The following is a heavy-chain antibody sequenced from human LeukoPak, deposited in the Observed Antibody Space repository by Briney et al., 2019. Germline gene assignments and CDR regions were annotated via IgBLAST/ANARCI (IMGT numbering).Heavy chain of an antibody. CDR3: ARYGDILTGYYGDYYYMDV. Sequence: ASVKVSCKASGYTFTGYYMHWVRQATGQGLEWMGWMNPNSGNTGYAQKFQGRVTITRNTSISTAYMELSSLRSEDTAVYYCARYGDILTGYYGDYYYMDVWGKGTTVTVSS. CDR1: GYTFTGYY. J-gene: IGHJ6*03. V-gene: IGHV1-8*03. D-gene: IGHD3-9*01. CDR2: MNPNSGNT.